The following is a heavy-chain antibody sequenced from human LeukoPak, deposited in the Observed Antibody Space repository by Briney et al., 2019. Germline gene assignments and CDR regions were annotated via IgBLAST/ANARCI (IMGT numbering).Heavy chain of an antibody. CDR3: ARPQRPRTRITMVRGAAPDAFDI. Sequence: ASVKVSCKASGYTFTSYYMHWVRQAPGQGLEWMGIINPSGGSTSYAQKFQGRVTMTRVMSTSTVYMELSSLRSEDTAVYYCARPQRPRTRITMVRGAAPDAFDIWGQGTLVTVSS. V-gene: IGHV1-46*01. CDR2: INPSGGST. J-gene: IGHJ3*02. CDR1: GYTFTSYY. D-gene: IGHD3-10*01.